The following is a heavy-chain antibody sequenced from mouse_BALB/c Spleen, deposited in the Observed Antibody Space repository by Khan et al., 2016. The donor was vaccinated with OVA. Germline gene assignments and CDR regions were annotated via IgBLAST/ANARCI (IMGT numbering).Heavy chain of an antibody. D-gene: IGHD1-1*01. CDR2: ISSGGTYT. Sequence: EVVLVESGGDLVKPGGSLKLSCAASGFTFSTYGMSWVRQTPDKRLAWVATISSGGTYTYYQDSVKGRFTIYRDNAKNTLYLQMNSLRSEDTAMYYCTRHWVGVMDYWGQGTSVTVAS. V-gene: IGHV5-6*01. CDR1: GFTFSTYG. J-gene: IGHJ4*01. CDR3: TRHWVGVMDY.